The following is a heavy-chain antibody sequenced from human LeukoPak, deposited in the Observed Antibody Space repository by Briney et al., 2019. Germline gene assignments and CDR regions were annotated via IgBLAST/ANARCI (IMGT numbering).Heavy chain of an antibody. D-gene: IGHD3-22*01. CDR3: AKGPYYYDSSAYHYGAFDI. CDR2: ISGSGGST. CDR1: GFTFSSYA. Sequence: GGSLRLSCAASGFTFSSYAMSWVRQAPGKGLEWVSTISGSGGSTYHADSVKGRFTISRDNSKNTLYLQMNSLRAEDTAVYYCAKGPYYYDSSAYHYGAFDIWGQGTMVTVSP. V-gene: IGHV3-23*01. J-gene: IGHJ3*02.